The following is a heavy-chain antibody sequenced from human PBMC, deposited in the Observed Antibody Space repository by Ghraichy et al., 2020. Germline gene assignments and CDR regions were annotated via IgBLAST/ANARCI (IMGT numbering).Heavy chain of an antibody. V-gene: IGHV3-21*01. CDR1: GFTFSNYN. Sequence: GGSLRLSCAASGFTFSNYNMNWVRQAPGKGLEWVSSISAGSIYIYYTDSLKGRFTISRDNAKNSLYLQMNSLRAEDTAVYYCARGSPGGDYWGQGTLVTVSS. CDR2: ISAGSIYI. J-gene: IGHJ4*02. CDR3: ARGSPGGDY. D-gene: IGHD3-10*01.